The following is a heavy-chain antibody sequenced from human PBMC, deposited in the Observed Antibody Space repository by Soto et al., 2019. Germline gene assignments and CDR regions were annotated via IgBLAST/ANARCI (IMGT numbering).Heavy chain of an antibody. V-gene: IGHV1-2*02. CDR2: INPKSRGT. CDR1: GYTFTDYF. J-gene: IGHJ5*02. Sequence: ASVKVSCKTSGYTFTDYFIHWVRQAPGQGFEWMGWINPKSRGTNYAQKFQGRVTMTRDTSNSTAYMELRGLTSDDTAVYYCARVTLKAGNWFDPWGQGTPVTVSS. CDR3: ARVTLKAGNWFDP.